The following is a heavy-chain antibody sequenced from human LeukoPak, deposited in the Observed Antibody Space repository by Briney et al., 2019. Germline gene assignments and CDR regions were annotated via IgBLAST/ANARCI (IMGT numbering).Heavy chain of an antibody. V-gene: IGHV3-9*01. Sequence: PGGSLRLSCAASGFTFDDYAMHWVRQAPGKGLEWVSGISWNSGSIGYADSVKGRFTISRDNAKNSLYLQMNSLRAEDTALYYCAKDMGVGASHFDAFDIWGQGTMVTVSS. D-gene: IGHD1-26*01. CDR3: AKDMGVGASHFDAFDI. CDR2: ISWNSGSI. CDR1: GFTFDDYA. J-gene: IGHJ3*02.